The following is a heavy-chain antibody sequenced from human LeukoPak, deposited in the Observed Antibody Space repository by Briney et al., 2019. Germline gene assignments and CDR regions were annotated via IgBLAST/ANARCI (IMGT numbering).Heavy chain of an antibody. CDR1: GYTFTGYY. Sequence: GASVKVSCKASGYTFTGYYMHWVRQAPGQGLEWMGWINPNSGGTNYAQKFQGRVTMTRDTSISTAYMELSRLRSDHTAVYYCARDTAMETPHYYYYMDVWGKGTTVTVSS. D-gene: IGHD5-18*01. CDR3: ARDTAMETPHYYYYMDV. V-gene: IGHV1-2*02. J-gene: IGHJ6*03. CDR2: INPNSGGT.